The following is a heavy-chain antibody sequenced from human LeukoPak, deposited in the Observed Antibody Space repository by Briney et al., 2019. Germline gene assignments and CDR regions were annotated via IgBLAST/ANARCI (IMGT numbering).Heavy chain of an antibody. CDR1: GFTFSSYG. D-gene: IGHD3-10*01. CDR2: VSSGGNS. CDR3: VRRGDNWFDP. V-gene: IGHV3-23*01. Sequence: GFLRLSCTASGFTFSSYGMSWVRQAPGKGLDWVSAVSSGGNSNYADSVTGRFTISRDNSKNTLYLQMNSLKASDTAMYYCVRRGDNWFDPWGQGTLVTVSS. J-gene: IGHJ5*02.